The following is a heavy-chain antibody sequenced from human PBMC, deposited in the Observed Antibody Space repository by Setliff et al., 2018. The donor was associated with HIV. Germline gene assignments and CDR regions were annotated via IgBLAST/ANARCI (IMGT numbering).Heavy chain of an antibody. J-gene: IGHJ6*03. CDR3: ARGTAYYNFWSGYSQDYYYYMDV. CDR2: INHSGST. V-gene: IGHV4-34*01. D-gene: IGHD3-3*01. Sequence: PSETLSLTCAVYGGSFSGYYWSWIRQSPGKGLEWIGEINHSGSTKYKPSLKSRVTISVDTSKNQFSLKLSSVTAADTAVYYCARGTAYYNFWSGYSQDYYYYMDVWGKGTTVTVSS. CDR1: GGSFSGYY.